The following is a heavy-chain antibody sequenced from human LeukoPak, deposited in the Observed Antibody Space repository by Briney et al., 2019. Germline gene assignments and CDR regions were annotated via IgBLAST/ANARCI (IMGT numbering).Heavy chain of an antibody. CDR3: ARVSSGVWFGVV. V-gene: IGHV3-21*01. CDR1: GFTFSRCS. CDR2: ISDSGSYI. J-gene: IGHJ6*04. D-gene: IGHD3-10*01. Sequence: GGPPLTSPVAAGFTFSRCSKNGGRRAHGRGREGVSSISDSGSYIYYPDSVKGRFTISRDNAKNPLYLQMNRLRAEDTAVYYCARVSSGVWFGVVWGKGTTVTVSS.